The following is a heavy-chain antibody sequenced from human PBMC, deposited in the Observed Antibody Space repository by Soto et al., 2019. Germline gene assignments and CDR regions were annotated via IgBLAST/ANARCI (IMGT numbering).Heavy chain of an antibody. Sequence: ASVKVSCKASGYTFSRYGITWVRQAPGQPLEWLGWISLYSDGTNYAQKFQGRVSMTTDTSTTTAYMELRSLRSDDTAVYYCARVVPGAEAWFGPWGQGTLVTVSS. V-gene: IGHV1-18*01. D-gene: IGHD2-2*01. CDR1: GYTFSRYG. CDR3: ARVVPGAEAWFGP. CDR2: ISLYSDGT. J-gene: IGHJ5*02.